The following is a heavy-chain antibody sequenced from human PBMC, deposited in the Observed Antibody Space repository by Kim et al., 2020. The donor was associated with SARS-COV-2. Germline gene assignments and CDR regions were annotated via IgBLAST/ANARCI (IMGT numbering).Heavy chain of an antibody. J-gene: IGHJ6*02. CDR1: GGSFSDYK. CDR3: ARGRAGVVPAPVLGLGPYYDYYAMDV. V-gene: IGHV4-34*01. CDR2: INHSGNT. D-gene: IGHD2-2*02. Sequence: SETLSLTCVVYGGSFSDYKWSWIRQPPGKGLEWIGEINHSGNTSQSQSLKSGVSISVDTSKSQFSLRLKSMTAVDTAVYYCARGRAGVVPAPVLGLGPYYDYYAMDVWGQGTAVAVSS.